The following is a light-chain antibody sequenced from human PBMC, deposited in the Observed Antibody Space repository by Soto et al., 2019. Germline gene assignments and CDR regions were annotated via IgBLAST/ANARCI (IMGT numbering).Light chain of an antibody. CDR1: QNIRSY. Sequence: DIQMTQSPSSLSASVGDRVTITCRASQNIRSYLNWYQQKPGKAPQLLIYATSSLQTGVPSRFSASSSGNDFSLVISDLQPEDSATYYCEQGYSARLTSGRATKVEI. J-gene: IGKJ1*01. CDR2: ATS. V-gene: IGKV1-39*01. CDR3: EQGYSARLT.